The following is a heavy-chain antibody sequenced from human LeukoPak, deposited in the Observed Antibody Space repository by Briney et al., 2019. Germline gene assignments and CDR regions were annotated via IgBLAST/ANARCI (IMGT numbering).Heavy chain of an antibody. Sequence: GRSLRLSCAASGFTFSSYAMHWVRQAPGKGLEWVAVISYDGSNKYYADSVKGRFTISRDNSKNTLYLQMNSLRAEDTAVYYCAIGSGWLEYYFDYWGQGTLVTVSS. CDR1: GFTFSSYA. D-gene: IGHD6-19*01. J-gene: IGHJ4*02. CDR2: ISYDGSNK. V-gene: IGHV3-30*04. CDR3: AIGSGWLEYYFDY.